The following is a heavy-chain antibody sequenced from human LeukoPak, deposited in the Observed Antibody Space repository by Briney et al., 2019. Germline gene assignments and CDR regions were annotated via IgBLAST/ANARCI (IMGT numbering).Heavy chain of an antibody. Sequence: GGSLRLSCAASGFTLSRYGMHWVRQAPGKGLEWVAFIRYDGINKYSADSVKGRFTISRDNFKNTLYLQMNSLRAEDTAVYYCAKEGDYYGSGSYRDAFNIWGQGTMVTVSS. V-gene: IGHV3-30*02. D-gene: IGHD3-10*01. J-gene: IGHJ3*02. CDR1: GFTLSRYG. CDR2: IRYDGINK. CDR3: AKEGDYYGSGSYRDAFNI.